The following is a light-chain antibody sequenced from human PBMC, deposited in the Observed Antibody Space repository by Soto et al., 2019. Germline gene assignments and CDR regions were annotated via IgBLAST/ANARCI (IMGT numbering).Light chain of an antibody. CDR3: GQFVSAPPRT. J-gene: IGKJ1*01. V-gene: IGKV3-20*01. CDR1: QSVSNNY. CDR2: GAS. Sequence: EIVMTQSPATLSVSPGERATLSCRASQSVSNNYLAWYQQKPGQAPRLLIYGASNRATGIPDRFSGSGSGTDFTLTISRLEPEDFAVYYCGQFVSAPPRTFGQGTKVDIK.